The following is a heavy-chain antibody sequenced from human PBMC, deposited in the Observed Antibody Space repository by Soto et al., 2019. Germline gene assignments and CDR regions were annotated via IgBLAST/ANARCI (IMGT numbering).Heavy chain of an antibody. J-gene: IGHJ6*02. CDR3: ATHSSSSYYGMDV. D-gene: IGHD6-13*01. Sequence: PGESLKISWKGSGYSFTSYWISWVRQMPGKGLEWMGRIDPSDSYTNYSPSFQCHVTISADKSISTAYLQWSSLKASDTAMYYCATHSSSSYYGMDVWGQGTTVTVSS. CDR1: GYSFTSYW. V-gene: IGHV5-10-1*01. CDR2: IDPSDSYT.